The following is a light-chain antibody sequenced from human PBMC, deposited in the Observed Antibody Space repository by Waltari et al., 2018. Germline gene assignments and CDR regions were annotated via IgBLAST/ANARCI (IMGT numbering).Light chain of an antibody. CDR2: EVT. CDR3: SSYAGSNNVI. V-gene: IGLV2-8*01. CDR1: SSDVGSYHY. Sequence: QSALTQPPSASGSRGQSVTISCTGTSSDVGSYHYLSWYQQHPGKAPKLMIYEVTKRPSGVPDRFSGSKSGNTASLTVSGLQAEDEADYYCSSYAGSNNVIFGGGTRLTVL. J-gene: IGLJ2*01.